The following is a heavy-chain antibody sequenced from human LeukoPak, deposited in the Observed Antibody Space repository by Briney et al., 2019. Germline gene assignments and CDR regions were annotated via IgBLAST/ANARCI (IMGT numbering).Heavy chain of an antibody. V-gene: IGHV4-59*01. CDR3: VRFVVVRGPMEYYYYYMDV. CDR2: IYYSGST. J-gene: IGHJ6*03. D-gene: IGHD2-2*01. Sequence: PSETLSLTCTVSGGSITSYYWSWIRQPPGKGLEWIGYIYYSGSTNYNPSLKSRVTISVDTSKNQFSLKLSSVTAADTAVFFCVRFVVVRGPMEYYYYYMDVWGRGTTVIVSS. CDR1: GGSITSYY.